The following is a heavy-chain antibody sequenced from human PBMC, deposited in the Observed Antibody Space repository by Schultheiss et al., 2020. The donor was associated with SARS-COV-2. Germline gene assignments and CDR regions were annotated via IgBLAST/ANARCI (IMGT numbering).Heavy chain of an antibody. CDR3: AKVSVTGLISDIYYFDY. Sequence: GGSLRLSCAASGFTFSSYAMSWVRQAPGKGLEWVSAISGSGGSTYYADSVKGRFTISRDNSKNTLYLQMNSLRAEDTAVYYCAKVSVTGLISDIYYFDYWGQGAPVTVSS. J-gene: IGHJ4*02. D-gene: IGHD6-19*01. V-gene: IGHV3-23*01. CDR2: ISGSGGST. CDR1: GFTFSSYA.